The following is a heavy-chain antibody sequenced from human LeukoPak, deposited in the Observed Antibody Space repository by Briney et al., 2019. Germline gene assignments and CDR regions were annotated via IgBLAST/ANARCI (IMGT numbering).Heavy chain of an antibody. CDR1: GDSVSSNSGS. CDR3: VSGGDWGFGWYFDV. J-gene: IGHJ2*01. D-gene: IGHD7-27*01. V-gene: IGHV6-1*01. Sequence: SQTLSLTCALSGDSVSSNSGSRSWIRQSPSSGPEWLGRIYYRSRWHYEYAVSVQNRISISPDTTKYQFSLQLNSMSPDDSAVYYCVSGGDWGFGWYFDVWGRGALVTVSS. CDR2: IYYRSRWHY.